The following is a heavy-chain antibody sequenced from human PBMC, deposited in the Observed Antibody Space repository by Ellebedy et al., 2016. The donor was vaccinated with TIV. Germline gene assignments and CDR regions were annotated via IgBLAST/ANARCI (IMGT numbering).Heavy chain of an antibody. CDR3: VKVRDFRIGVCYRGGEY. CDR2: LTGNGDST. J-gene: IGHJ4*02. CDR1: GFTFSSYA. V-gene: IGHV3-64D*09. Sequence: GESLKISCAASGFTFSSYAITWVRQAPGKGLEWVSALTGNGDSTYYAASVKGRFTISRDNSKNTMYLQMSSLRAEDTAVNKCVKVRDFRIGVCYRGGEYWGQGTLLTVSS. D-gene: IGHD2-8*01.